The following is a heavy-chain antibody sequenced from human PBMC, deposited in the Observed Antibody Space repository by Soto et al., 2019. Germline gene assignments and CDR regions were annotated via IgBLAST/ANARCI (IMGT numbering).Heavy chain of an antibody. V-gene: IGHV3-23*01. Sequence: EVQLLESGGGLVQPGGSLRLSCAASGFTFSSYAMSWVRQAPGKGLEWVSAISGSGGSTYYADSVKGRFTNSRDNSKNTLYLQMNSLRAEDTAVYYCAKGDDFSAYYYYGMDVWGQGTTVTVSS. CDR1: GFTFSSYA. D-gene: IGHD3-3*01. CDR3: AKGDDFSAYYYYGMDV. CDR2: ISGSGGST. J-gene: IGHJ6*02.